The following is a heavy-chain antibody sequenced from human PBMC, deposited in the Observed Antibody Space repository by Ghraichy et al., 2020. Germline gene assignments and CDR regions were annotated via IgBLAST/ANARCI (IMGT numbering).Heavy chain of an antibody. CDR3: ARHVVAVGTGEPFDV. Sequence: SETLSLTCTVSGGSLNSYYWSWIRQPPGKGLEWIGFVYYSGSNNYKPSLKGRVTISVDTSKNQFSMRLRSVTAADTAVYYCARHVVAVGTGEPFDVWGQGTMVTVS. D-gene: IGHD7-27*01. J-gene: IGHJ3*01. CDR1: GGSLNSYY. V-gene: IGHV4-59*08. CDR2: VYYSGSN.